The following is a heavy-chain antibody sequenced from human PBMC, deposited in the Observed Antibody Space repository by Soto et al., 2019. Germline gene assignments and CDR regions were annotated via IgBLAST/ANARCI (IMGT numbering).Heavy chain of an antibody. D-gene: IGHD2-15*01. CDR1: GGSVSSGSYY. J-gene: IGHJ4*02. CDR3: ARGSVVAATLFDY. Sequence: SETLSLTCTVSGGSVSSGSYYWSWIRQPPGKGLEWIGYIYYSGSTNYNPSLKSRVTISVDTSKNQFSLKLSSVTAADTAVYYCARGSVVAATLFDYWGQGTLVTVSS. CDR2: IYYSGST. V-gene: IGHV4-61*01.